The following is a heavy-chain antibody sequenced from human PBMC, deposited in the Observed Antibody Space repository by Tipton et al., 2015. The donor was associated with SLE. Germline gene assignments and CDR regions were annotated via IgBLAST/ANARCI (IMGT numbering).Heavy chain of an antibody. D-gene: IGHD6-6*01. CDR2: IYHRGST. J-gene: IGHJ4*02. CDR3: ARVTYNSSSFYFDY. V-gene: IGHV4-59*01. Sequence: LEYIGYIYHRGSTNSNPSLKSRVTISVDTSKNQFSLKLSSVTAADTAVYYCARVTYNSSSFYFDYWGQGTLVTVSS.